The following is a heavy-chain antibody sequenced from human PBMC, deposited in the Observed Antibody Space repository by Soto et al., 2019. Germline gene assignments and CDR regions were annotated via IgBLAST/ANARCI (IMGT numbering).Heavy chain of an antibody. Sequence: EVQLVESGGGLVKPGGSLRLSCAASGFTFSNAWMSWVRQAPGKGLEWVGRIKSKTDGGTTDYAAPVKGRFTISRDDSKNTLYLQMNSLNTEDTAVYYCTTLAGDCRSTSCYAYYYYGMDVWGQGTTVTVSS. D-gene: IGHD2-2*03. CDR2: IKSKTDGGTT. CDR3: TTLAGDCRSTSCYAYYYYGMDV. V-gene: IGHV3-15*01. J-gene: IGHJ6*02. CDR1: GFTFSNAW.